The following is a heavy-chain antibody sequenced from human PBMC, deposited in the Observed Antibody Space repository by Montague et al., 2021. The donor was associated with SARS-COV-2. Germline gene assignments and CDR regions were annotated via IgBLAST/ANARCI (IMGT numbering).Heavy chain of an antibody. CDR3: ARQYIAYNRRLDY. V-gene: IGHV4-4*07. J-gene: IGHJ4*02. Sequence: SETLSLTCTVSGSISGYYWPWIRQSAGKGLEWIGRISSSGGIDYNASLKSRVTMSLDTSKIQLSLKLSSVTAADTAVYYCARQYIAYNRRLDYWGQGALVTVSP. CDR2: ISSSGGI. D-gene: IGHD5-12*01. CDR1: GSISGYY.